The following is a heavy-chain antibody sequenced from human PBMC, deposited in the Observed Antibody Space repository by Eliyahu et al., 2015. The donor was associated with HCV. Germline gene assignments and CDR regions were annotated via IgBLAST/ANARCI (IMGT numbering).Heavy chain of an antibody. CDR2: INAGNGDT. V-gene: IGHV1-3*01. J-gene: IGHJ5*02. CDR3: TREGSEGFGELLDHNWFDP. Sequence: QVQFVQSGAEVKKPGASVKVSCKASGYTFTTYAIHWVRQAPGQRLQWMGWINAGNGDTKYSQNFQGRVTITRDTFARTAYMELSSLRSEDTAVYYCTREGSEGFGELLDHNWFDPWGQGTLVTVSS. CDR1: GYTFTTYA. D-gene: IGHD3-10*01.